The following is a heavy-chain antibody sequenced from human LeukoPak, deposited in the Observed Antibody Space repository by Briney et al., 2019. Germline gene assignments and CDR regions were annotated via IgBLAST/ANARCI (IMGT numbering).Heavy chain of an antibody. V-gene: IGHV3-7*01. CDR2: IKQDGSEK. J-gene: IGHJ4*02. CDR3: ARYEYYDFWSGYSEFDY. Sequence: GGSLRLSCAASGFTFSSCWMSWVREARGEGLEGVANIKQDGSEKYYVDSMKGRFTISRDNAKNSLYLQMNSLRAEDTAVYYCARYEYYDFWSGYSEFDYWGQGTLVTVSS. D-gene: IGHD3-3*01. CDR1: GFTFSSCW.